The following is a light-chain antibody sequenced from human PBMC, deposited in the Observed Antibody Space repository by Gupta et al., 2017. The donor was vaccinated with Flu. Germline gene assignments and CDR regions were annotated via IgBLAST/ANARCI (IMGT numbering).Light chain of an antibody. Sequence: DIQMTQSPSTLSASVGDRVTITCRASQSINNWLAWYQQKPGTAPKLLIYEASNLHSGVPSRFSGSGSGTEFTLTISSLEPGDFATYYCQHGHSSPYTFGQGTKLEIK. J-gene: IGKJ2*01. CDR3: QHGHSSPYT. CDR2: EAS. V-gene: IGKV1-5*03. CDR1: QSINNW.